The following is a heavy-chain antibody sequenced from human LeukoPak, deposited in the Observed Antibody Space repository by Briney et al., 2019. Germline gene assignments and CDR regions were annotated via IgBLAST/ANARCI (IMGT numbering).Heavy chain of an antibody. V-gene: IGHV4-4*07. D-gene: IGHD2-21*02. CDR2: IYTSGST. J-gene: IGHJ3*02. CDR3: ARDLISGDWTWDI. CDR1: GGSISSYY. Sequence: PSETLSLTCTVSGGSISSYYRSWIRQPAGKGLEWIGRIYTSGSTNYNPSLKSRVTMSVDTSKNQFSLTLSSVTAADTAVYYCARDLISGDWTWDIWGQGTMVTVSS.